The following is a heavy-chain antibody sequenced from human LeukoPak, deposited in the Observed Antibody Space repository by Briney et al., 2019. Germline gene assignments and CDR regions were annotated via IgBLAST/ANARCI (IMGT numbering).Heavy chain of an antibody. Sequence: SQTLSLTCTVSGGCISSGDYYWSWIRQPPGKGLEWIGYIYYSGSTYYNPSLKSRVTISVDTSKNQFSLKLSSVTAADTAVYYCARVHSLGWTWQPDFDYWGQGTLVTVSS. V-gene: IGHV4-30-4*01. CDR2: IYYSGST. CDR3: ARVHSLGWTWQPDFDY. J-gene: IGHJ4*02. CDR1: GGCISSGDYY. D-gene: IGHD1-14*01.